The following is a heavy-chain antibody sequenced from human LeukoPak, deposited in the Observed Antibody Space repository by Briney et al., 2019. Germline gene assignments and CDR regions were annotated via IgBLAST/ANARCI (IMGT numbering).Heavy chain of an antibody. Sequence: PSETLSLTCTVSGGSISSHYWSWIRQPPGKGLEWIGYIYYSGSTNYNPSLKSRVTISVDTSKNLFSLKLSSVTAADTAVYYCARDLRRIRNNWFDPWGQGTLVTVSS. J-gene: IGHJ5*02. CDR2: IYYSGST. V-gene: IGHV4-59*11. CDR3: ARDLRRIRNNWFDP. D-gene: IGHD3-3*02. CDR1: GGSISSHY.